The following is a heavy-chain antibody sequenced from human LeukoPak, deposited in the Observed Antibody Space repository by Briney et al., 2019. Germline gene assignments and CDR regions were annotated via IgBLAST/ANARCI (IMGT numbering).Heavy chain of an antibody. CDR1: GFTVGDYA. CDR3: TRDLKAGNRGY. CDR2: IGGKAYGATT. J-gene: IGHJ4*02. Sequence: GSLRLSCTASGFTVGDYAMSWFRQAPGKGLEWVGFIGGKAYGATTQYAASVKGRFTISRDDSRGIGYLQMNSLKTEDTAVYYCTRDLKAGNRGYWGQGTLVTVSS. D-gene: IGHD6-19*01. V-gene: IGHV3-49*03.